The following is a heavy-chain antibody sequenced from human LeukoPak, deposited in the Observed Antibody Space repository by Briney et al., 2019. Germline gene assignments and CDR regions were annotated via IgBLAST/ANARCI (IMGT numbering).Heavy chain of an antibody. CDR1: GYSISSGYY. CDR2: IYHSGST. J-gene: IGHJ4*02. Sequence: SETLSLTCTVSGYSISSGYYWGWIRQPPGKGLEWTGSIYHSGSTYYNPSLKSRVTISVDTSKNQFSLKLSSVTAADTAVYYCARTSTGYSSSWYGPEFDYWGQGTLVTVSS. CDR3: ARTSTGYSSSWYGPEFDY. V-gene: IGHV4-38-2*02. D-gene: IGHD6-13*01.